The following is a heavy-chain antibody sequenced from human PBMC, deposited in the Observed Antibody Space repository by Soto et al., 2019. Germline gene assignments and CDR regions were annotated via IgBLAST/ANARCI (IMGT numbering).Heavy chain of an antibody. CDR1: GGTFSNHA. Sequence: QVHLVQSGAEVKKPGSSVKVSCKASGGTFSNHAINWVRQAPGQGLEWMGRIFPIFTTTNYAQKFQGRVTITADESTITAYMELSSLKHDDTAVYYCAREVAADGTFREDVFDIWGQGTLVTVSS. V-gene: IGHV1-69*12. J-gene: IGHJ3*02. D-gene: IGHD6-13*01. CDR2: IFPIFTTT. CDR3: AREVAADGTFREDVFDI.